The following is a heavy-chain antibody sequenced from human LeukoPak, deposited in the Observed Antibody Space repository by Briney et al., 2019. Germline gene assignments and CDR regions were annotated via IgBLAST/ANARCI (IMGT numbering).Heavy chain of an antibody. D-gene: IGHD6-13*01. J-gene: IGHJ4*02. CDR2: ISWNSGSI. Sequence: GGSLRLSCAASGFTFDDYAMHWVRHAPGKGLEWVSGISWNSGSIGYADSAKGRFTISRDNAKNSLYLQMNSLRAEDTALYYCAKDKGSSSWYGLGYWGQGTLVTVSS. V-gene: IGHV3-9*01. CDR1: GFTFDDYA. CDR3: AKDKGSSSWYGLGY.